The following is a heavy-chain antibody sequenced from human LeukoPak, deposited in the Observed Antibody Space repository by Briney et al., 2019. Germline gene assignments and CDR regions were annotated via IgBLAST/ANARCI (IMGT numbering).Heavy chain of an antibody. CDR3: ARGRGTIFGVVIISGNWFDP. J-gene: IGHJ5*02. Sequence: PSETLSLTCAAYGGSFSGYYWSWIRQPPGKGLEWIGEINHSGSTNYNPSLKSRVTISVDTSKNQFSLKLSSVTAADTAVYYCARGRGTIFGVVIISGNWFDPWGQGTLVTVSS. D-gene: IGHD3-3*01. CDR1: GGSFSGYY. V-gene: IGHV4-34*01. CDR2: INHSGST.